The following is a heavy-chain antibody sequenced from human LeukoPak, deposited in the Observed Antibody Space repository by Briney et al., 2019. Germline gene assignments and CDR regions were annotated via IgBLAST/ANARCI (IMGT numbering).Heavy chain of an antibody. CDR2: IGGGGVRA. CDR1: GFTFTTYA. J-gene: IGHJ4*02. CDR3: AKASRQGAVASPLDY. D-gene: IGHD6-19*01. V-gene: IGHV3-23*01. Sequence: GGSLRLSCAASGFTFTTYAMSWVRQAPGKGLEWVSAIGGGGVRAYYADSVKGRFTISRDNSKDTLFLQMNSLRAEDTAVYYCAKASRQGAVASPLDYWGQGTLVTVSS.